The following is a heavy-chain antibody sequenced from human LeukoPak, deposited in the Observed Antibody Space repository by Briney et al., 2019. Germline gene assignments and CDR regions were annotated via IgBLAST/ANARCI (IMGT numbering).Heavy chain of an antibody. CDR3: AKDFGTGTRRVADY. D-gene: IGHD1-1*01. Sequence: GRSLRLSCAASGFTFSSYGMHWVRQAPGKGLEWVAVISYDGSNEYYADSVKGRFTISRDNSKNTLYLQMNSLRAEDTAVYYCAKDFGTGTRRVADYWGQGTLVTVSS. V-gene: IGHV3-30*18. CDR1: GFTFSSYG. J-gene: IGHJ4*02. CDR2: ISYDGSNE.